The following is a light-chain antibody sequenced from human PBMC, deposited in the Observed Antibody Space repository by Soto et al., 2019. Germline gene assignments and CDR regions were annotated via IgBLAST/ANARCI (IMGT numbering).Light chain of an antibody. V-gene: IGKV3-20*01. Sequence: EIVLTQSPGTLSLSPGERATLSCRASQSVSSSYLAWYQEKPRQAPRLLIYGVSSRATGIPDRFSGSGSGKDFTLTISSLEPEDFAVYYCQHYVNSPPITFGHGTRLEIK. J-gene: IGKJ5*01. CDR3: QHYVNSPPIT. CDR1: QSVSSSY. CDR2: GVS.